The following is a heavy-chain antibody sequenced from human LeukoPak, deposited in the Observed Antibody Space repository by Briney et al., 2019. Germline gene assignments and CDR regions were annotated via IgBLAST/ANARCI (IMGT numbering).Heavy chain of an antibody. J-gene: IGHJ4*02. D-gene: IGHD6-19*01. CDR1: GYTFTSYY. CDR2: INPSGGST. CDR3: ARSGYSSGWYFGAVDY. Sequence: ASVKVSCKASGYTFTSYYMHWVRQAPGQGLEWMGIINPSGGSTSYAQKFQGRVTMTRDTSTSTVYMELSSLRSEDTAVYYCARSGYSSGWYFGAVDYWGQGTLVTVSS. V-gene: IGHV1-46*01.